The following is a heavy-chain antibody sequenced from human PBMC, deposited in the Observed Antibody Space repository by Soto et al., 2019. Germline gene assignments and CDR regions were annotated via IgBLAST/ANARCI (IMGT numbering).Heavy chain of an antibody. Sequence: EVQLLESGGGLVQPGGSLRLSCAASGFTFSSYAMSWVRQAPGKGLEWVSAISGSGGSTYYADSVKGRFTISRDNSKNTLYLQINSLRAEDTAVYYCAKKGGSSSWYGYYYYYMDVWGKGTTVTVSS. CDR3: AKKGGSSSWYGYYYYYMDV. CDR2: ISGSGGST. V-gene: IGHV3-23*01. CDR1: GFTFSSYA. D-gene: IGHD6-13*01. J-gene: IGHJ6*03.